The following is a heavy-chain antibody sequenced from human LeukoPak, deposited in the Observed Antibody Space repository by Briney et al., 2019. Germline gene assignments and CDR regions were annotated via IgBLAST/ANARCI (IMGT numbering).Heavy chain of an antibody. Sequence: SETLSLTRAVYGGSFSGYYWSWVRQPPGKGLEWVGEINLSGSTNHNTSLKSRVTISVDTSNKQFSLKLSSVTVAHTAVYYCGRGPLIAARRYPFDIWGQGTMVTVSS. CDR1: GGSFSGYY. D-gene: IGHD6-6*01. CDR3: GRGPLIAARRYPFDI. V-gene: IGHV4-34*01. CDR2: INLSGST. J-gene: IGHJ3*02.